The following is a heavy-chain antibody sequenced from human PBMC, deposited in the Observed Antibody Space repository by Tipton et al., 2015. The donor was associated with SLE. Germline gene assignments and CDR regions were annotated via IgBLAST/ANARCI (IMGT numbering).Heavy chain of an antibody. CDR1: GGSFSGYY. D-gene: IGHD6-6*01. V-gene: IGHV4-34*01. CDR2: INHSGST. Sequence: LRLSCAVYGGSFSGYYWSWIRQPPGKGLEWIGEINHSGSTNYNPSLKSRVTISVDMSKNQFSLKLSSVTAADTAVYYCARGRGSSSSGHYWGQGTLVTVSS. J-gene: IGHJ4*02. CDR3: ARGRGSSSSGHY.